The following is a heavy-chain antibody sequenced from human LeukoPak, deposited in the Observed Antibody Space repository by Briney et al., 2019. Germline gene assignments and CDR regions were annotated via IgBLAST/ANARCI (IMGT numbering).Heavy chain of an antibody. D-gene: IGHD2-15*01. V-gene: IGHV3-23*01. Sequence: GGSLRLSCAASGFTFSSYAMSWVRQAPGKGLEWVSAISGSGGSTYYADSVKGRFTISRDNSKNTLYLQINSLRAEDTAVYYCAKGHCSGGSCYSVIWTRHYFDYWGQGTLVTVSS. CDR3: AKGHCSGGSCYSVIWTRHYFDY. CDR2: ISGSGGST. CDR1: GFTFSSYA. J-gene: IGHJ4*02.